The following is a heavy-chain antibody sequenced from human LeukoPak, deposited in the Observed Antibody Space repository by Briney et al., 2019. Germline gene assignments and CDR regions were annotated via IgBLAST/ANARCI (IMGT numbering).Heavy chain of an antibody. V-gene: IGHV5-51*01. CDR3: ARHKWELGGWAFDI. CDR1: GYSFTSYW. CDR2: IYPGDSDT. D-gene: IGHD1-26*01. J-gene: IGHJ3*02. Sequence: GKSLNISCKGSGYSFTSYWIGWVRQMPGKGLEWMGIIYPGDSDTRYSPSFQGQVPISADKSISTAYLQWSSLKASDTAMYYCARHKWELGGWAFDIWGQGTMVTVSS.